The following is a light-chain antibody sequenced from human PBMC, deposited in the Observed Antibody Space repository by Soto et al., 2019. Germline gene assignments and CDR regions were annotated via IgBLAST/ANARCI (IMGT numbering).Light chain of an antibody. V-gene: IGLV2-14*01. Sequence: QSVLTQPASVSGSPGQSITISWTGTTSDVGGSNFASWYQHHPGKAPKLLIYDVSNRPSGVSDRFSGSKSGNTASLTISGLQAEDEADYYCSSETSSSAYVVLGGGTKVTVL. CDR1: TSDVGGSNF. CDR2: DVS. J-gene: IGLJ2*01. CDR3: SSETSSSAYVV.